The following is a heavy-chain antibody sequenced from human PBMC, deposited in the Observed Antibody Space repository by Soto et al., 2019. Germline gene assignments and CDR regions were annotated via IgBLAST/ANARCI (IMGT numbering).Heavy chain of an antibody. D-gene: IGHD3-10*01. CDR2: VSTPFRTS. J-gene: IGHJ6*02. CDR1: GVSFNNNG. V-gene: IGHV1-69*01. Sequence: QVQLVQSGAEVKKPGSSVKVSCKTSGVSFNNNGIGWVRQAPGHGLEWMGGVSTPFRTSNYARKFLGRISITADASTGTVNMELSCLASEDTAQYYCARVLYYGSGSYSPYGMDVWGQGTTVTVSS. CDR3: ARVLYYGSGSYSPYGMDV.